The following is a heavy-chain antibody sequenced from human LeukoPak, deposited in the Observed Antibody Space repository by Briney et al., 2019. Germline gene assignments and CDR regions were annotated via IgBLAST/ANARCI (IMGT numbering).Heavy chain of an antibody. J-gene: IGHJ4*02. CDR1: GFTFSNSD. CDR2: ISPRSTST. V-gene: IGHV3-23*01. D-gene: IGHD2-21*01. Sequence: GGSLGLSCAASGFTFSNSDMAWVRQAPGKGLEWLSLISPRSTSTYYADSVKGRFTISRDNFKDILFLQMNSLRAEDTAVYYCAKSRAIDHWGQGTLVIVSS. CDR3: AKSRAIDH.